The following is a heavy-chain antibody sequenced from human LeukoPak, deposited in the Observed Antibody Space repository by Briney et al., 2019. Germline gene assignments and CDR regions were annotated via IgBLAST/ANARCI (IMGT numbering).Heavy chain of an antibody. J-gene: IGHJ6*03. V-gene: IGHV1-2*04. CDR3: ARLVVVPAAYYMDV. CDR1: GYTFIAHY. CDR2: INPNSGDT. D-gene: IGHD2-2*01. Sequence: ASVKVSCKASGYTFIAHYLHWVRQAPGQGLEWMGWINPNSGDTKYAQKFQGWVTMTRDTSISTAYVELSRLKSDDTAVYYCARLVVVPAAYYMDVWGKGTTVTVSS.